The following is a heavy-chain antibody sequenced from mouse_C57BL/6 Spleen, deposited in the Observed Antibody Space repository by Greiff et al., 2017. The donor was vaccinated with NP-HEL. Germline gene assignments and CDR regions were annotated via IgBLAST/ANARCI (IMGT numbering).Heavy chain of an antibody. V-gene: IGHV1-64*01. CDR2: IHPNSGST. CDR1: GYTFTSYW. J-gene: IGHJ3*01. Sequence: QVQLKQPGAELVKPGASVKLSCKASGYTFTSYWMHWVKQRPGQGLEWIGMIHPNSGSTNYNEKFKSKATLTVDKSSSTAYMQLSSLTSEDSAVYYCARKETYWGQGTLVTVSA. CDR3: ARKETY.